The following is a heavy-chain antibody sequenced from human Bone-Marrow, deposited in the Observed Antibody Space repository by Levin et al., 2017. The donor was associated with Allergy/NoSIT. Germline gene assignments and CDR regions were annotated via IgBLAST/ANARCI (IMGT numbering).Heavy chain of an antibody. CDR3: ARDYPSPDPSISAAGTDSSFDY. CDR1: GFDFRDYA. J-gene: IGHJ4*02. Sequence: PGGSLRLSCAASGFDFRDYAMHWVRQAPGKGLEWLAVISSDGRYKYYSDSVKGRFTVSRDDSKNTLYLHLNALRSEDSAVFFCARDYPSPDPSISAAGTDSSFDYWGQGALVTVSS. D-gene: IGHD6-13*01. V-gene: IGHV3-30*04. CDR2: ISSDGRYK.